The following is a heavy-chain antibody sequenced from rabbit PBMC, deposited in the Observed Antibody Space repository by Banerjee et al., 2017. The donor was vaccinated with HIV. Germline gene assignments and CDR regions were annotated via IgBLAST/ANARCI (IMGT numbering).Heavy chain of an antibody. CDR1: GIEFSSYY. Sequence: QEQLVESGGGLVQPEGSLTLTCTASGIEFSSYYMCWVRQAPGKGLEWVACIDTDSSGKTYYASWAKGRFTISKTSSTTVTLQMTSLTAADTATYFCARDTADNTYYIFNLWGPGSLVTVS. V-gene: IGHV1S45*01. J-gene: IGHJ4*01. CDR2: IDTDSSGKT. D-gene: IGHD8-1*01. CDR3: ARDTADNTYYIFNL.